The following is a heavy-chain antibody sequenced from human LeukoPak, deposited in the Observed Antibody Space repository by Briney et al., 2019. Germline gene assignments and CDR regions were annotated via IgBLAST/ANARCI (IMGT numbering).Heavy chain of an antibody. CDR2: ISSSSSYI. CDR3: ARDGITMRILEY. CDR1: GFTFSSYG. V-gene: IGHV3-21*01. Sequence: TGGSLRLSCAASGFTFSSYGMHWVRQAPGKGLEWVSSISSSSSYIYYADSVKGRFTTSRDNAKNSLYLQMDSLRAEDTAVYYCARDGITMRILEYWGQGTLVTVSS. J-gene: IGHJ4*02. D-gene: IGHD3-10*01.